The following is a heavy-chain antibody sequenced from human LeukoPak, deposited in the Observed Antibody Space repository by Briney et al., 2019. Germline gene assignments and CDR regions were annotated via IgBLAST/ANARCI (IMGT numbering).Heavy chain of an antibody. CDR3: ARGEYGEFDY. D-gene: IGHD4-17*01. V-gene: IGHV3-30*04. J-gene: IGHJ4*02. Sequence: GGSLRLSCVPSGFPFSSYAMHWVRQAPGKGLEWVAVISYDGSNKYYADSVKGRFTISRDNSKNTLYLQMNSLRAEDTAVYYCARGEYGEFDYWGQGTLVTVSS. CDR2: ISYDGSNK. CDR1: GFPFSSYA.